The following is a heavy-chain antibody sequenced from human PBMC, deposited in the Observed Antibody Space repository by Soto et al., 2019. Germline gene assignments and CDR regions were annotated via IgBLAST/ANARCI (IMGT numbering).Heavy chain of an antibody. V-gene: IGHV3-15*07. CDR2: IRSKTDGGTA. Sequence: PGGSLRLSCAASGFTFSNAWMNWVRQAPGKGLEWVGRIRSKTDGGTADYAGPVQGRFTISRDDSKNTLYLQINSLKSEDTAVYYCARDAQQLIWGQGTLVTVSS. D-gene: IGHD6-13*01. J-gene: IGHJ4*02. CDR1: GFTFSNAW. CDR3: ARDAQQLI.